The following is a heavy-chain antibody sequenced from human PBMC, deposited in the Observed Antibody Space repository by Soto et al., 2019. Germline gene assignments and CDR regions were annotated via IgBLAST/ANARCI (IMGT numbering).Heavy chain of an antibody. CDR1: GFTFGDYA. CDR3: TRYHRPVRRFLEWLSGGIDY. Sequence: GGSLRLSCTASGFTFGDYAMSWFRQAPGKGLEWVGFIRSKAYGGTTEYAASVKGRFTISRDDSKSIAYLQMNSLKTEDTAVYYCTRYHRPVRRFLEWLSGGIDYWGQGTLVTVSS. J-gene: IGHJ4*02. CDR2: IRSKAYGGTT. V-gene: IGHV3-49*03. D-gene: IGHD3-3*01.